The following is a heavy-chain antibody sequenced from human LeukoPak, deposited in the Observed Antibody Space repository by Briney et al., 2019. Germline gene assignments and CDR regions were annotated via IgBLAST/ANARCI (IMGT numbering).Heavy chain of an antibody. CDR1: GYTFTSYY. D-gene: IGHD6-13*01. J-gene: IGHJ4*02. CDR3: AREISSSWYRGYFDY. V-gene: IGHV1-46*01. CDR2: INPSGGST. Sequence: GASVKVSCKASGYTFTSYYMHWVRQAPGQGLEWMGIINPSGGSTSYAQKFQGRVTMTRGTSTSTVYMELSSLRSEDTAVYYCAREISSSWYRGYFDYWGQGTLVTVSS.